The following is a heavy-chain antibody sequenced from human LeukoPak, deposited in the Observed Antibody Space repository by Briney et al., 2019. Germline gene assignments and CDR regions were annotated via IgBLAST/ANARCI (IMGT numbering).Heavy chain of an antibody. CDR3: ARAVGHTEGR. D-gene: IGHD1-26*01. CDR1: GFTFSSYW. Sequence: PGGSLRLSCAASGFTFSSYWMSWVRQAPGKGLEWVSVIYGGGSTYYVDSVQGRFIISRDNSKNTLYLQMNSLRAEDTAVYYCARAVGHTEGRWGQGALVTVSS. J-gene: IGHJ4*02. V-gene: IGHV3-66*01. CDR2: IYGGGST.